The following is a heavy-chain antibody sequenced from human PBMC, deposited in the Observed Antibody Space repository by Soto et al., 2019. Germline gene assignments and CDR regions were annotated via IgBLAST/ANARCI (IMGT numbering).Heavy chain of an antibody. V-gene: IGHV4-59*01. CDR1: GDSISTYY. Sequence: SETLSLTCTVSGDSISTYYWSWIRQPPGKGLQWIGYIFYSGGTAYNPSLKRRVTISLDMSKKQISLKLSSVTTADTATYFCARLQLVQKVIDYWRQRTLVTVS. CDR2: IFYSGGT. CDR3: ARLQLVQKVIDY. J-gene: IGHJ4*02. D-gene: IGHD1-1*01.